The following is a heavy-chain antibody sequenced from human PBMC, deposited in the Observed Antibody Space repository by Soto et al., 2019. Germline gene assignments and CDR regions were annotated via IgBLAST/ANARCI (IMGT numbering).Heavy chain of an antibody. CDR2: IIPIFGTA. CDR3: ARGRILPYDSSANHQDY. CDR1: GGTFSSYA. D-gene: IGHD3-22*01. Sequence: SVKVSCKASGGTFSSYAISWVRQAPGQGLEWVGGIIPIFGTANYAQKFQGRVTITADESTSTAYMELSSLRSEDTAVYYCARGRILPYDSSANHQDYWGEGTLVTVSS. J-gene: IGHJ4*02. V-gene: IGHV1-69*13.